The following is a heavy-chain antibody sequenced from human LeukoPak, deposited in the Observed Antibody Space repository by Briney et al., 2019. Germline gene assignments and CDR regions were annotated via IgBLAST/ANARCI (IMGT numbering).Heavy chain of an antibody. D-gene: IGHD6-13*01. CDR1: GGSISSYY. V-gene: IGHV4-59*01. CDR3: ARGAAAAGVDH. J-gene: IGHJ4*02. Sequence: SETLSLTCTVSGGSISSYYWSWIRQPPGKGLEWIGYIYYSGSTNYNPSLKSRVTISVDTSKNQFSLKLSSVTAADTAVYYCARGAAAAGVDHWGQGTLVTVSS. CDR2: IYYSGST.